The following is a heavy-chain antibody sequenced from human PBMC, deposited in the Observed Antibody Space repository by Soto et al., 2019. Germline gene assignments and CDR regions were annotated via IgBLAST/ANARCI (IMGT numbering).Heavy chain of an antibody. J-gene: IGHJ6*02. V-gene: IGHV4-31*03. CDR1: GGSISSGGYY. CDR3: ARDPSLYYYGMDV. Sequence: SETLSLTCTVSGGSISSGGYYWSWIRQHPGKGLEWIGYIYYSGSTYYNPSPKSRVTISVDTSKNQFSLKLSSVTAADTAVYYCARDPSLYYYGMDVWGQGTTVTVSS. D-gene: IGHD2-2*01. CDR2: IYYSGST.